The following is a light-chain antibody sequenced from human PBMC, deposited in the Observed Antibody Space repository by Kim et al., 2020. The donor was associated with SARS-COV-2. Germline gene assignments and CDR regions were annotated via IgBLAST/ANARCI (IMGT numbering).Light chain of an antibody. Sequence: SYELTQPPSVSVSPGQTARITCSGDALPKKYAYWYQQQSGQAPELVIYEDSKRPSGIPERFSGSSSGTMATLTISGAQVEDGADYYCYSTDSSGNHRVFG. CDR2: EDS. CDR3: YSTDSSGNHRV. V-gene: IGLV3-10*01. CDR1: ALPKKY. J-gene: IGLJ2*01.